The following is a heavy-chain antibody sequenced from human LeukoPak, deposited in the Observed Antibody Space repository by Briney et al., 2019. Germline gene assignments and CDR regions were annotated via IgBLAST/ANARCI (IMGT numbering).Heavy chain of an antibody. J-gene: IGHJ4*02. CDR1: GFTFSSYA. CDR3: ANEHPYYYDSSGYLYYFDY. D-gene: IGHD3-22*01. Sequence: GGSLRLSCAASGFTFSSYAMSWVRQAPGKGLEWVSAISGSGGSTYYADSVKGRFTISRDNSKNTLYLQMNSLRAEDTAAYYCANEHPYYYDSSGYLYYFDYWGQGTLVTVSS. V-gene: IGHV3-23*01. CDR2: ISGSGGST.